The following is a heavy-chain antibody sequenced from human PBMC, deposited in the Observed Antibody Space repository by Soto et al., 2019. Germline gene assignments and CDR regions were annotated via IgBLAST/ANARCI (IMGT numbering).Heavy chain of an antibody. CDR2: ISYDGRNK. Sequence: PGGSLRLSCAASGFTFVSHAMHWVRQGPGKALEWVAVISYDGRNKYYADSVKGRFTISRDNSKNTLYLQMNSLRAEDTAVYYCAKEEDSGYDYYYYYGMDVSAPGTTVTVSS. CDR1: GFTFVSHA. D-gene: IGHD5-12*01. V-gene: IGHV3-30-3*02. CDR3: AKEEDSGYDYYYYYGMDV. J-gene: IGHJ6*02.